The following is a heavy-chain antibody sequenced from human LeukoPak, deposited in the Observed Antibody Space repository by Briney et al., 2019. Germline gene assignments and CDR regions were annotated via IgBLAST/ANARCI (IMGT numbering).Heavy chain of an antibody. CDR3: ARQVYSSSIAARDLDY. J-gene: IGHJ4*02. CDR2: IYYSGST. V-gene: IGHV4-39*01. CDR1: GGSISSGSYY. Sequence: PSETLSLTCTVSGGSISSGSYYWGWIRQPPGKGLEWIGSIYYSGSTYYNPSLKSRVTISVDTSKNQFSLKLSSVTAADTAVYYCARQVYSSSIAARDLDYWGQGTLVTVSS. D-gene: IGHD6-6*01.